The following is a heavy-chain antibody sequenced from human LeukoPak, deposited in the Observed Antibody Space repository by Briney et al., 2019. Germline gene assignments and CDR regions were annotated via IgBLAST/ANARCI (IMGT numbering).Heavy chain of an antibody. V-gene: IGHV3-30*18. CDR2: ISWDDGSTK. CDR1: GFTFSNYG. D-gene: IGHD1-26*01. Sequence: PGGSLRLSCAASGFTFSNYGMRWVRQAPGNGLEWVSVISWDDGSTKYYADSVKGRFTISRDNSKNTLYLQMNSLRAEDSAVYYCAKKSVRGGATVSPSDYWGQGTLVTVSS. J-gene: IGHJ4*02. CDR3: AKKSVRGGATVSPSDY.